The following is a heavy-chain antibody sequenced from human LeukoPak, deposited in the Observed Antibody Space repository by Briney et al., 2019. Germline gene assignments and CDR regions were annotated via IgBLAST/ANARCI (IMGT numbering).Heavy chain of an antibody. CDR2: ISGSGGST. D-gene: IGHD2-21*01. Sequence: GGSLRPSCAASGFTFSSYAMSRVRQAPGKGLEWVSAISGSGGSTYYADSVKGRFTISRDNSKNTLYLQMNSLRAEDTAVYYCAKESRSLPYYYFDYWGQGTLVTVSS. V-gene: IGHV3-23*01. CDR3: AKESRSLPYYYFDY. J-gene: IGHJ4*02. CDR1: GFTFSSYA.